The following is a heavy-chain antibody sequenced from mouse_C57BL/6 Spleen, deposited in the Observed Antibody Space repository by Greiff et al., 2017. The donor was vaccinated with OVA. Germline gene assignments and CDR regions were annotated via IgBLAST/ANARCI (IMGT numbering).Heavy chain of an antibody. CDR3: ARKGDGYYEYFDV. D-gene: IGHD2-3*01. CDR2: INPSNGGT. V-gene: IGHV1-53*01. Sequence: QVHVKQPGTELVKPGASVKLSCKASGYTFTSYWMHWVKQRPGQGLEWIGNINPSNGGTNYNEKFKSKATLTVDKSSSTAYMQLSSLTSEDSAVYYCARKGDGYYEYFDVWGTGTTVTVSS. CDR1: GYTFTSYW. J-gene: IGHJ1*03.